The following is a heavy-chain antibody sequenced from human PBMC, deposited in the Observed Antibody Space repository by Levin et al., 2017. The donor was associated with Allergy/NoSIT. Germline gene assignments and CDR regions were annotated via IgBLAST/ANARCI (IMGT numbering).Heavy chain of an antibody. D-gene: IGHD3-22*01. V-gene: IGHV3-30*04. CDR1: GFTFSSYA. CDR2: ISYDGSNK. J-gene: IGHJ4*02. Sequence: GGSLRLSCAASGFTFSSYAMHWVRQAPGKGLEWVAVISYDGSNKYYADSVKGRFTISRDNSKNTLYLQMNSLRAEDTAVYYCARDLNLIVVVSSPDYWGQGTLVTVSS. CDR3: ARDLNLIVVVSSPDY.